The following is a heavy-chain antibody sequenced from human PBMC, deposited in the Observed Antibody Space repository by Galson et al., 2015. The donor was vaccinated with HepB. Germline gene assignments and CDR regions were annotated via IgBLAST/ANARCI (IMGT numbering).Heavy chain of an antibody. D-gene: IGHD2/OR15-2a*01. J-gene: IGHJ4*02. Sequence: CAISGDSVSSHSAAWNWIRQSPSRGLEWLGRTYYRSKWYTDYAISVKGRITINADTSKNQFSLQLKSVTPEDTAAYFCAGGLNTYFDYWGQGILVTVAA. CDR1: GDSVSSHSAA. V-gene: IGHV6-1*01. CDR3: AGGLNTYFDY. CDR2: TYYRSKWYT.